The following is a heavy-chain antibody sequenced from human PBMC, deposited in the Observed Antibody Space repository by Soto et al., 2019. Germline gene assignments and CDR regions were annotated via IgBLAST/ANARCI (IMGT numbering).Heavy chain of an antibody. CDR3: AKAPVLGSSWYQAEIRP. D-gene: IGHD6-13*01. J-gene: IGHJ5*02. CDR2: ISYDGSNK. V-gene: IGHV3-30*18. CDR1: GFTFSSYG. Sequence: GGSLRLSCAASGFTFSSYGMHWVRQAPGKGLEWVAVISYDGSNKYYADSVKGRFTISRDNSKNTLYLQMNSLRAEDTAVYFCAKAPVLGSSWYQAEIRPWGQGTLVTVSS.